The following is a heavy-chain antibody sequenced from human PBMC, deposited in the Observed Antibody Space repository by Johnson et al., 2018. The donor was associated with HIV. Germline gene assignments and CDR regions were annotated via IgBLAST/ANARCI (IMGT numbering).Heavy chain of an antibody. V-gene: IGHV3-13*01. CDR1: GFTFSSYD. CDR3: TIPYYYDSGGYQ. D-gene: IGHD3-22*01. J-gene: IGHJ3*01. CDR2: IGTACDT. Sequence: VQLVESGGGVVQPGGSLRLSCAASGFTFSSYDMHWVRQATGKGLEWVSAIGTACDTYYPGSVKGRFTISRDNSKNTLYLQMDSLRAEDMAVYYCTIPYYYDSGGYQWGQGTMVTVSS.